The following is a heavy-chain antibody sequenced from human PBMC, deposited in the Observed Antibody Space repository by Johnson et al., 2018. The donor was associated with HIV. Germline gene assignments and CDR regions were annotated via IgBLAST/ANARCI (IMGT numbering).Heavy chain of an antibody. Sequence: QVQLVESGGGLVKPGGSLRLSCAASGFTFSDYYMSWIRQAPGKGLEWVTFTSFDESNKYYADSVKGRFTISRDNAKNSLYLQMNSLRAEDTALYYCARDLPGIYDAFDLWGQGTKVTISS. D-gene: IGHD1-26*01. J-gene: IGHJ3*01. V-gene: IGHV3-11*01. CDR1: GFTFSDYY. CDR2: TSFDESNK. CDR3: ARDLPGIYDAFDL.